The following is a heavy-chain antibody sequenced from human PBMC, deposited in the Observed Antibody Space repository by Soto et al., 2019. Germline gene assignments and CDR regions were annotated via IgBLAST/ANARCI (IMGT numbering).Heavy chain of an antibody. Sequence: SETLSLTCIVSGVSITSYYWTWIRQPPGKGLEWIGYTYYSGSTNYNPSLKSRVAISVDTSKSQFSLKLKSVTSADTAVYYCAGTMGARYNWFDPWGQGTLVTVSS. CDR1: GVSITSYY. J-gene: IGHJ5*02. CDR2: TYYSGST. D-gene: IGHD3-10*01. CDR3: AGTMGARYNWFDP. V-gene: IGHV4-59*01.